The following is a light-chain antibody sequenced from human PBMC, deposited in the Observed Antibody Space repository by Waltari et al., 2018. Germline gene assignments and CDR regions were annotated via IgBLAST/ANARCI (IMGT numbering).Light chain of an antibody. CDR1: ETISSW. V-gene: IGKV1-5*03. CDR2: KAS. Sequence: DIQMTQSPSSLSASVGDRVTITCRASETISSWLAWYQQKPGKAPKLLIYKASTLESGVPSRFSGSGSGTECTLTISSLQPGDFATYYCQQFNSCPWTFGHGTKVEIK. CDR3: QQFNSCPWT. J-gene: IGKJ1*01.